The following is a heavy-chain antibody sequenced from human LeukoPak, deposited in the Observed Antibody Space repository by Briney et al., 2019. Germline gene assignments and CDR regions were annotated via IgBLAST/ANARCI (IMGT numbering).Heavy chain of an antibody. D-gene: IGHD4-17*01. V-gene: IGHV3-74*01. Sequence: GGSMRLSCAASGFTFSNYWMHWVRQAPGKGLVWVSRINSDGSSTTSADSVKGRFTISRDNAKNTLYLQMNSLRAEDTAVYYCAKGGATVIDYWGQGTLVTVSS. CDR3: AKGGATVIDY. CDR2: INSDGSST. J-gene: IGHJ4*02. CDR1: GFTFSNYW.